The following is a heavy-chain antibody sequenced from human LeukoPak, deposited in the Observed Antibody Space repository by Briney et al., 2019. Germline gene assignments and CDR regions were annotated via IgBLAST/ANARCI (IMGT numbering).Heavy chain of an antibody. D-gene: IGHD5-18*01. V-gene: IGHV3-9*01. CDR1: GFTFDDYA. Sequence: GGSLRLSCAASGFTFDDYAMHWVRQAPGKGLEWVSGISWNSGSIGYADSVKGRFTISRDNAKNSLYLQMNSLRAEDTALYYCAKDSSGYSYGENFDYWGQGTPVTVSS. CDR3: AKDSSGYSYGENFDY. J-gene: IGHJ4*02. CDR2: ISWNSGSI.